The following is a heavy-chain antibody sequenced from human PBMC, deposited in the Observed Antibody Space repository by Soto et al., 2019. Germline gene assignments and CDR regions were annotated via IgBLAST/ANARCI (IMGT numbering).Heavy chain of an antibody. Sequence: QLQLQESGPGLVKPSETLSLTCTVSGGSISSSSYYWGWIRQPPGKGLEWIGSIYYNGSTYYNPSLRSRVTISVDTSKNQFSLKLSSVTAADTAVYYCARLVGYNDILTGYLTFDYWGQGTLVTVSS. CDR1: GGSISSSSYY. CDR2: IYYNGST. D-gene: IGHD3-9*01. V-gene: IGHV4-39*01. CDR3: ARLVGYNDILTGYLTFDY. J-gene: IGHJ4*02.